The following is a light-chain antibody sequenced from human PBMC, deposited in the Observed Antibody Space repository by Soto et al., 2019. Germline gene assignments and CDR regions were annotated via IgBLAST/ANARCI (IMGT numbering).Light chain of an antibody. V-gene: IGKV1-17*01. CDR1: QVIPND. Sequence: IQMTQSPSSLSASVGDRRSITCRESQVIPNDLGWYQQKQGKAPKRXIYAASPLQSGVPSLFSGSGSGTEFTLTISSLQPGDVATYYCLQLNTYTWTFGQGTKVDIK. CDR3: LQLNTYTWT. J-gene: IGKJ1*01. CDR2: AAS.